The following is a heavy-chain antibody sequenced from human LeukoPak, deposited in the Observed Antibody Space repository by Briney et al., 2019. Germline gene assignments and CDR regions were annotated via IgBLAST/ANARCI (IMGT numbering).Heavy chain of an antibody. CDR2: INWNGGST. Sequence: RPGGSLRLSCAASGFTFDDYGMSWVRQAPGKGLEWVSGINWNGGSTGYADSVKGRFTISRDNAKNSLYLQMNSLRAEDTALYYCARAKYSSSTKAGYYFDYWGQGTLVTVSS. V-gene: IGHV3-20*04. CDR3: ARAKYSSSTKAGYYFDY. J-gene: IGHJ4*02. D-gene: IGHD6-6*01. CDR1: GFTFDDYG.